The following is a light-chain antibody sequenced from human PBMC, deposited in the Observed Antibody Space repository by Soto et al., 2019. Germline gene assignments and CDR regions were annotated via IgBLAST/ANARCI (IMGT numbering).Light chain of an antibody. Sequence: EIVLTQSPGTLSLSPGERATLSCRASQGVSSSYLAWYQQKPGQAPRLLIYGASYRATGIPDRFSGRGSGTDFTLTISRLEPEDFAVYYCQQYDDSLSSFTFGQGTNLEIK. CDR1: QGVSSSY. V-gene: IGKV3-20*01. CDR3: QQYDDSLSSFT. CDR2: GAS. J-gene: IGKJ2*01.